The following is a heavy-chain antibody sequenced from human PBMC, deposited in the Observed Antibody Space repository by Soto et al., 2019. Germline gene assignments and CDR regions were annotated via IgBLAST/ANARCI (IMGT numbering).Heavy chain of an antibody. J-gene: IGHJ4*02. CDR1: GYTFTSYS. CDR3: ARDSNSDSSGYYSDY. Sequence: ASVKVSCKSSGYTFTSYSINWVRQAPGQGLEWMGWISTYSENTKHAQKFQGRVTMTTDASTSTAYMELKSLRSDDTAVYYCARDSNSDSSGYYSDYWGQGTLVTVSS. V-gene: IGHV1-18*01. D-gene: IGHD3-22*01. CDR2: ISTYSENT.